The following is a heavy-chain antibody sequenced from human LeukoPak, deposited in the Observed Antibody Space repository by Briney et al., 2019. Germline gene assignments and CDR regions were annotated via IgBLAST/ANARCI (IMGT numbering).Heavy chain of an antibody. CDR2: LYYSGSP. D-gene: IGHD3-16*02. Sequence: SETLSLTCTVSGGSISSYYWSWIRQPPGKGLEWIGYLYYSGSPNYNPSLKSRVTISMDTSTNQFSLKLSSVTAADTAVYYCASGGLGVFGPWGQGTLVTVSS. CDR3: ASGGLGVFGP. V-gene: IGHV4-59*08. CDR1: GGSISSYY. J-gene: IGHJ5*02.